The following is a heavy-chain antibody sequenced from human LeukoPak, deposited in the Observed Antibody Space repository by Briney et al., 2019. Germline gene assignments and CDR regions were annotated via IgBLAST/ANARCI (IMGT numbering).Heavy chain of an antibody. D-gene: IGHD1-26*01. J-gene: IGHJ5*02. V-gene: IGHV3-23*01. CDR2: ISGSGGST. CDR1: GFTFSSYA. CDR3: ARGIVGAPRTWFDP. Sequence: GGSLRLSCAASGFTFSSYAMSWVRQAPGKGLEWVSAISGSGGSTYYADSVKGRFTISRDNSKNTLYLQMNSLRAEDTAVYYCARGIVGAPRTWFDPWGQGTLVTVSS.